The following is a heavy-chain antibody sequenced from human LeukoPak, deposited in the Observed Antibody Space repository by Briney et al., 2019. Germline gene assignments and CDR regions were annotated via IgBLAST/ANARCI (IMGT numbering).Heavy chain of an antibody. Sequence: PGGSLRLSCAVSGFTLGSYWMHWVRQAPGQGLAWVSRVNTDGSSTTYAESVKGRFTISKDNAKNTLYLQMNGLRAKDTAVYYCARELGVGVIGDAFDIWGQGTVVTVSS. V-gene: IGHV3-74*01. CDR3: ARELGVGVIGDAFDI. CDR1: GFTLGSYW. D-gene: IGHD3-22*01. CDR2: VNTDGSST. J-gene: IGHJ3*02.